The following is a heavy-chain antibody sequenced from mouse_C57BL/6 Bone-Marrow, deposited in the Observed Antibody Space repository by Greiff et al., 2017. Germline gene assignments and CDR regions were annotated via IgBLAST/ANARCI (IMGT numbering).Heavy chain of an antibody. Sequence: VQLQQSGAELVRPGASVTLSCKASGYTFTDYEMHWVKQTPVHGLEWIGAIDPETGGTAYNQKFKGKAILTADKSSSTAYMELRSLTSEDSAVYYCTRIYYDYEGFAYWGQGTLVTVSA. J-gene: IGHJ3*01. CDR1: GYTFTDYE. D-gene: IGHD2-4*01. V-gene: IGHV1-15*01. CDR2: IDPETGGT. CDR3: TRIYYDYEGFAY.